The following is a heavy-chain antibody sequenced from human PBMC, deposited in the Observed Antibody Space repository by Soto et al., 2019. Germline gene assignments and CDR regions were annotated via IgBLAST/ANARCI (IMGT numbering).Heavy chain of an antibody. Sequence: QVQLVQSGAEVKKHGASVKVSCKASGYTFTSYVISWVRQAPGQGLEWMGWIRAYNGNTNYAQKLQGTVTMSTDTSTSTASLGPSRLRSVDTAVYYCARDLPTMDGWGQGTTVTFSS. CDR2: IRAYNGNT. CDR1: GYTFTSYV. CDR3: ARDLPTMDG. V-gene: IGHV1-18*01. J-gene: IGHJ6*02.